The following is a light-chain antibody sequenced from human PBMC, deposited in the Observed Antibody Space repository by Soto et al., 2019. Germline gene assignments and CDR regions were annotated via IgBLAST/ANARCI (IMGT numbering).Light chain of an antibody. CDR1: SSDVGGYNY. V-gene: IGLV2-14*01. CDR2: EVS. Sequence: QSVLTQPASVSGSPGQSITISCTGTSSDVGGYNYVSWYQQHPGKAPKLMIFEVSNRPSGVSNRFSGSKSGNTVSLTISGLQAADEADYYCSSYTSSSTLVVFGTGTKVTV. CDR3: SSYTSSSTLVV. J-gene: IGLJ1*01.